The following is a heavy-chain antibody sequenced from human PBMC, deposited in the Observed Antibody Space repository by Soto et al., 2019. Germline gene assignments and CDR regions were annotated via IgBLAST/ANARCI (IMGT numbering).Heavy chain of an antibody. J-gene: IGHJ4*02. CDR3: ARGSIAVAGYFDY. D-gene: IGHD6-19*01. CDR1: GGSISSGGYS. CDR2: IYHSGST. Sequence: PSETLSLTCAVSGGSISSGGYSWSWIRQPPGKGLEWIGDIYHSGSTYYNPSLKSRVTISVDRSKKQFSLKLSSVTAADTAVYYCARGSIAVAGYFDYWGQGTLVTVSS. V-gene: IGHV4-30-2*01.